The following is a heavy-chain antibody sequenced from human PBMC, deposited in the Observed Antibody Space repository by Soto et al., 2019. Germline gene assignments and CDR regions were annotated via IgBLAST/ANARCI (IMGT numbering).Heavy chain of an antibody. D-gene: IGHD3-10*01. CDR1: VSSLSSSSYY. Sequence: SETLSLTCTVSVSSLSSSSYYWGWIRQPPGKGLEWNVSIYYSGSTYYNPSLKSRVTISVDTSKNQFSLKLSSVTAADTAVYYCARLPYYYGSGSYYNEDYYYGMDVWGQGTTVTVSS. CDR3: ARLPYYYGSGSYYNEDYYYGMDV. CDR2: IYYSGST. V-gene: IGHV4-39*01. J-gene: IGHJ6*02.